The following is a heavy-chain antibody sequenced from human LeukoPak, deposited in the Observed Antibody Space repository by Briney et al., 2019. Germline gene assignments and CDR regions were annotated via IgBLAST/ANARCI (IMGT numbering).Heavy chain of an antibody. J-gene: IGHJ4*02. CDR1: GGSISSGGYS. CDR3: ARGRLASSTWPYYFDY. CDR2: INHSGST. V-gene: IGHV4-30-2*01. Sequence: SETLSLTRAVSGGSISSGGYSWSWIRQPPGKGLEWIGEINHSGSTNYNPSLKSRVTISVDTSKNQFSLKLSSVTAADTAVYYCARGRLASSTWPYYFDYWGQGTLVTVSS. D-gene: IGHD6-13*01.